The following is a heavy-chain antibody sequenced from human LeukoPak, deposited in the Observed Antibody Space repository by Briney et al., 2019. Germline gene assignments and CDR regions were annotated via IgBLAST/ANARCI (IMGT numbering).Heavy chain of an antibody. V-gene: IGHV1-8*02. CDR3: ARGRYYDFWSGFSEGNWFDP. CDR1: GYTFTGYY. CDR2: MNPNSGNT. J-gene: IGHJ5*02. D-gene: IGHD3-3*01. Sequence: ASVKVSCKASGYTFTGYYMHWVRQATGQGLEWMGWMNPNSGNTGYAQKFQGRVTMTRNTSISTAYMELSSLRSEDTAVYYCARGRYYDFWSGFSEGNWFDPWGQGTLVTVSS.